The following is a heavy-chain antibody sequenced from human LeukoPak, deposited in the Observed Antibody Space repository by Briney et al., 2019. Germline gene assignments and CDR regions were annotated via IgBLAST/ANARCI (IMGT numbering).Heavy chain of an antibody. D-gene: IGHD3-10*01. CDR1: GFTFSSYA. CDR3: ARGSWRLVRGAASFEY. J-gene: IGHJ4*02. CDR2: ISYDGTNK. V-gene: IGHV3-30-3*01. Sequence: GGSLRLSCAASGFTFSSYAMHWVRQAAGKGLEWVAIISYDGTNKYYADSVKGRFTISRDNSKNTLYLQINSLRAEDSAVYYCARGSWRLVRGAASFEYWGQGTLVTVSS.